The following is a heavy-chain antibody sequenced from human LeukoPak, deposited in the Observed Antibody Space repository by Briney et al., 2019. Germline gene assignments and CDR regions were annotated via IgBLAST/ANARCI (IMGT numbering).Heavy chain of an antibody. CDR3: AKDRQGFGFGEQLDYYYMDV. V-gene: IGHV3-23*01. CDR2: ISGSGGST. J-gene: IGHJ6*03. CDR1: GFTFTGYA. Sequence: GGSLRLSCAASGFTFTGYAMSWVRQVPGKGLEWVSAISGSGGSTYYADSVKGGFTISRDNSKNTLYLQMNSLRAEDTAVYYCAKDRQGFGFGEQLDYYYMDVWGKGTTVAVSS. D-gene: IGHD3-10*01.